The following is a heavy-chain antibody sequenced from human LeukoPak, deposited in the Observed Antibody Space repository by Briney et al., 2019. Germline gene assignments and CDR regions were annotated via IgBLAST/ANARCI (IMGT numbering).Heavy chain of an antibody. CDR2: ISSSSSNI. CDR3: ARPLSGTTDFDY. J-gene: IGHJ4*02. Sequence: GGSLRLSCAASGFTFSSYRMNWVRQAPGKGLEWVSSISSSSSNIYYADSAKGRFTISRDNAKNSLYLQMNSLRAEDTAVYYCARPLSGTTDFDYWGQGTLVTVSS. D-gene: IGHD1-20*01. V-gene: IGHV3-21*01. CDR1: GFTFSSYR.